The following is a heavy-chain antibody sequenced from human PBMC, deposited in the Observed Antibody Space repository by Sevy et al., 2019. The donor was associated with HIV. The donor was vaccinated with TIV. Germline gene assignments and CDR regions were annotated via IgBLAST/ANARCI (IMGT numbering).Heavy chain of an antibody. D-gene: IGHD6-13*01. CDR3: AKDLKGAYSSSWYPSLFDY. CDR2: ISGSGGST. CDR1: GFTFSSYA. V-gene: IGHV3-23*01. Sequence: GGSLRLSCAASGFTFSSYAMSWVRQAPGKGLEWVSAISGSGGSTYYADSVKGRFTISRDNPKNTLYLQMNSLRAEDTAVYYCAKDLKGAYSSSWYPSLFDYWGQGTLVTVSS. J-gene: IGHJ4*02.